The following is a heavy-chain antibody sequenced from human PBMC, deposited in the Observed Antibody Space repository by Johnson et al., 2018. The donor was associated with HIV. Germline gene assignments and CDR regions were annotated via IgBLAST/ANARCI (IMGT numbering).Heavy chain of an antibody. J-gene: IGHJ3*02. D-gene: IGHD2-2*01. V-gene: IGHV3-48*04. CDR1: GFTFSSYA. CDR3: ARPSKREGIVVVPAAI. CDR2: ISSSGSTI. Sequence: VQLVESGGGVVQPGRSLRLSCAASGFTFSSYALHWVRQAPGKGLEWVSYISSSGSTIYYADSVKGRFTISRDNAKNSLYLQMNSLRAEDTAVYYCARPSKREGIVVVPAAIWGQGTMVTVSS.